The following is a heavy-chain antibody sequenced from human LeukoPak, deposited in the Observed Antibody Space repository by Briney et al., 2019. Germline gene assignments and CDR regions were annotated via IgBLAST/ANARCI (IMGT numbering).Heavy chain of an antibody. CDR2: IYHSGST. J-gene: IGHJ6*02. CDR3: ARARVYYYYGMDV. CDR1: GGSISSGGYS. Sequence: SETLSLTCAVSGGSISSGGYSWSWIRQPPGKGLEWIGYIYHSGSTYYNPSLKSRVTISVDRSKNQFSLKLSSVTAADTAVYYCARARVYYYYGMDVWGQGTTVTVSS. V-gene: IGHV4-30-2*01.